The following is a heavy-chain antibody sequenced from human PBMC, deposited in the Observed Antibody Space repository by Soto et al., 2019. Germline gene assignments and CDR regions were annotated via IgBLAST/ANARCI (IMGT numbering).Heavy chain of an antibody. V-gene: IGHV3-48*03. CDR1: GFTFSSYE. CDR3: GRTGRYYSGSGSYYPFDY. Sequence: EVQLVESGGGLVQPGGSLRLSCAASGFTFSSYEMNWVRQAPGKGLEWVSYITGSGSTIYYADSVKGRFTISRDNAKNSLYLQKNSLRGEDTAFYYCGRTGRYYSGSGSYYPFDYWGQGTLVTVSS. CDR2: ITGSGSTI. D-gene: IGHD3-10*01. J-gene: IGHJ4*02.